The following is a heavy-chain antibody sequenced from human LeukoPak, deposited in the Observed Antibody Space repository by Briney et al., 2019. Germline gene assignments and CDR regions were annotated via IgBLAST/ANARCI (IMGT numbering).Heavy chain of an antibody. CDR1: GYTFIGYY. Sequence: ASVTVSCKASGYTFIGYYRHWVRQAPGQGLEWMGWMNPNSGDTNYAQKFQGRVTMTRDTSISTAYMELSRLRSDDTAVYYCSRIYIQDGNCNWGQGTLVTVSS. CDR3: SRIYIQDGNCN. V-gene: IGHV1-2*02. J-gene: IGHJ4*02. CDR2: MNPNSGDT. D-gene: IGHD1-7*01.